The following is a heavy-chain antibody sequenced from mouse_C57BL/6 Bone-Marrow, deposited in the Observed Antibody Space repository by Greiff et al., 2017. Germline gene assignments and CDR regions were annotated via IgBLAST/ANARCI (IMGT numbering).Heavy chain of an antibody. V-gene: IGHV1-54*01. D-gene: IGHD2-5*01. CDR1: GYAFTNYL. CDR3: ARPAYYSNYNCAMDY. CDR2: INPGSGGT. Sequence: VKLMESGAELVRPGTSVKVSCKASGYAFTNYLIEWVKQRPGQGLEWIGVINPGSGGTNYNEKFKGKATLTADKSSSTAYMQLSSLTSEDSAVYFCARPAYYSNYNCAMDYWGQGTSVTVSS. J-gene: IGHJ4*01.